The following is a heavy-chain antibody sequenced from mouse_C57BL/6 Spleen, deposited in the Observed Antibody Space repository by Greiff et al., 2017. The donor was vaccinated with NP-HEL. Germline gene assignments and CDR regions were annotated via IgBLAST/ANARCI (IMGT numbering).Heavy chain of an antibody. CDR3: ARYRGYGSSSRYWYFDV. Sequence: EVKLMESGPGLAKPSQTLSLTCSVTGYSITSDYWNWIRKFPGNKLEYMGYISYSGSTYYNPSLKSRISITRDTSKNQYYLQLNSVTTEDTATYYCARYRGYGSSSRYWYFDVWGTGTTVTVSS. D-gene: IGHD1-1*01. J-gene: IGHJ1*03. CDR2: ISYSGST. CDR1: GYSITSDY. V-gene: IGHV3-8*01.